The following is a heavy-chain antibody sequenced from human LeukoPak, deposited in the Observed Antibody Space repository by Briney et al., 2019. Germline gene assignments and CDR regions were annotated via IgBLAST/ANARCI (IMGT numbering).Heavy chain of an antibody. D-gene: IGHD6-6*01. V-gene: IGHV4-39*07. CDR3: AREEGAQREYSSSPT. CDR1: GGSISSSSYY. Sequence: PSETLSLTCTVSGGSISSSSYYWGWIRQPPGKGLEWIGSIYYSGSTYYNPSLKSRVTISVDTSKNQFSLKLSSVTAADTAVYYCAREEGAQREYSSSPTWGQGTLVTVSS. J-gene: IGHJ5*02. CDR2: IYYSGST.